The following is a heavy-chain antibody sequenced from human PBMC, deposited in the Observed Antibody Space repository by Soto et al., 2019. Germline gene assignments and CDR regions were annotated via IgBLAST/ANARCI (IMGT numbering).Heavy chain of an antibody. CDR3: ASGRYGSGY. D-gene: IGHD3-10*01. CDR2: IKQDGSEK. J-gene: IGHJ4*02. Sequence: EVQLVESGGGLVQPGGSLRLSWAALGFTFSTYWMGWVPQVPGKGLERVANIKQDGSEKYNLDSVKGLFTISRDNAKNSLYLQMSSLRAEDTAVYYYASGRYGSGYWGQGTLVCVSS. CDR1: GFTFSTYW. V-gene: IGHV3-7*03.